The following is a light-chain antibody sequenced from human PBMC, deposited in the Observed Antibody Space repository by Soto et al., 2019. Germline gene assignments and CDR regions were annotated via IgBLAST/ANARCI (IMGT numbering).Light chain of an antibody. Sequence: QSALTQPPSASGSPGQSVTSSCTGSSSDVGGYNYVSWYQQHPGKAPKLMIYEVTKRPSGVPDRFSGSKSGNTASLTVSGLQAEDEADYYCSSYAGSNILLFGGGTKLTVL. J-gene: IGLJ3*02. CDR2: EVT. CDR3: SSYAGSNILL. CDR1: SSDVGGYNY. V-gene: IGLV2-8*01.